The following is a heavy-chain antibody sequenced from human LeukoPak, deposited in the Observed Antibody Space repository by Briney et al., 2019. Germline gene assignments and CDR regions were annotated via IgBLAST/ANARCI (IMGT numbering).Heavy chain of an antibody. CDR3: ARDYRTGFDY. Sequence: SVKVSCKASGFTFTTSAMQWVRQARGQRLEWIGWIVVGSGNTNYAQKLQGRVTMTTDTSTTTAYMELRSLRSDDTAVYYCARDYRTGFDYWGQGTLVTVSS. CDR1: GFTFTTSA. D-gene: IGHD7-27*01. CDR2: IVVGSGNT. V-gene: IGHV1-58*02. J-gene: IGHJ4*02.